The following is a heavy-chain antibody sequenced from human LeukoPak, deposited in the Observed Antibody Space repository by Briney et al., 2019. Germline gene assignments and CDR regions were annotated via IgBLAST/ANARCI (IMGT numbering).Heavy chain of an antibody. V-gene: IGHV4-39*01. CDR1: GGSIINSNYY. D-gene: IGHD3-22*01. CDR3: ARHANSYDSTTYYYPFDY. Sequence: PSETLSLTCTVSGGSIINSNYYWAWIRQPPGKGLEWIANIYYSGDTYYNPSLKSRVTISVDTSKNQFSLRLSSVTAADTAVFYCARHANSYDSTTYYYPFDYWGRGTLVTVSS. CDR2: IYYSGDT. J-gene: IGHJ4*02.